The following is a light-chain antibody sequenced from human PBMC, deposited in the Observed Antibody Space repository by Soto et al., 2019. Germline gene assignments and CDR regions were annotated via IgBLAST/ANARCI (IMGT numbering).Light chain of an antibody. CDR2: GAS. Sequence: EIVLSQSPGTLPLSPGERATLSCRASQSVSSSYLAWYQQKPGQPPRLLIYGASSRATGIPDRFSGSGSGTDFTLTISGLEPEDFAVYYCQQYSNWRETFGQGTKVDI. CDR1: QSVSSSY. J-gene: IGKJ1*01. V-gene: IGKV3-20*01. CDR3: QQYSNWRET.